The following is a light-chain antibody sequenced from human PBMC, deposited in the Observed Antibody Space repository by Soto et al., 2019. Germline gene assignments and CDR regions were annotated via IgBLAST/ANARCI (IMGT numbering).Light chain of an antibody. CDR3: QQASSFPLT. V-gene: IGKV1-12*01. CDR2: TTS. Sequence: DIQMTQSPSSVSASVGDTVTVTCRASQVINNWLAWYQQKPGTVPNLLIYTTSILHSGVPSRFSGSGSGTDFTLIISNLQPEDSATYYCQQASSFPLTFGGGTKVEIK. J-gene: IGKJ4*01. CDR1: QVINNW.